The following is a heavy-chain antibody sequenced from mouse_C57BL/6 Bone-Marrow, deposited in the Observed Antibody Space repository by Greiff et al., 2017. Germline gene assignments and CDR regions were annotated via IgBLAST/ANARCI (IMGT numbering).Heavy chain of an antibody. CDR2: IWSGGST. Sequence: VMLVESGPGLVQPSQSLSITCTVSGFSLTSYGVHWVRQSPGKGLEWLGVIWSGGSTDYNAAFISRLSISKDNSKSQVFFKMNSLQADDTAIYYCARNVPPYYYGSSPFDYWGQGTTLTVSS. CDR3: ARNVPPYYYGSSPFDY. CDR1: GFSLTSYG. D-gene: IGHD1-1*01. J-gene: IGHJ2*01. V-gene: IGHV2-2*01.